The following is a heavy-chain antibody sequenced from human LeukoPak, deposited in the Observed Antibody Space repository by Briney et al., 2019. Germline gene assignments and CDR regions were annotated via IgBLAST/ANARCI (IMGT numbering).Heavy chain of an antibody. Sequence: GESLEISCKGSGYSFTSYWIGWVRQMPGKGLEGMGIIYPGDSDTRYSPSFQGQATISADKSISTAYLQWSSLKASDTAMYYCARHLYGSGSYFIDYWGQGTLVTVSS. V-gene: IGHV5-51*01. J-gene: IGHJ4*02. CDR2: IYPGDSDT. D-gene: IGHD3-10*01. CDR1: GYSFTSYW. CDR3: ARHLYGSGSYFIDY.